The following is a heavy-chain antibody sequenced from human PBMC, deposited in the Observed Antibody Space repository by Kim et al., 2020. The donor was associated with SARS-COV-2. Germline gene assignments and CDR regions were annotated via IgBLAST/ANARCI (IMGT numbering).Heavy chain of an antibody. V-gene: IGHV4-59*01. CDR3: ARERAYYDSSGLNWFDP. D-gene: IGHD3-22*01. J-gene: IGHJ5*02. Sequence: LKSRVTISVDTSKNQFSLKLSSVTAADTAVYYCARERAYYDSSGLNWFDPWGQGTLVTVSS.